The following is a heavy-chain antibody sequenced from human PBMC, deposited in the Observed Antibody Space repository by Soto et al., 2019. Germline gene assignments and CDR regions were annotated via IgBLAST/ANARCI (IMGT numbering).Heavy chain of an antibody. D-gene: IGHD6-13*01. J-gene: IGHJ6*02. CDR2: IDPSDSYT. Sequence: GESLKISCQGSGYSFTNYWISWVRQMPGKGLEWMGRIDPSDSYTNYSPSFQGHVTISVDKSISTAYLHCNSLKASDTAMYYCARQQLAVGYYGMDVWGQGTTVTVSS. CDR3: ARQQLAVGYYGMDV. CDR1: GYSFTNYW. V-gene: IGHV5-10-1*01.